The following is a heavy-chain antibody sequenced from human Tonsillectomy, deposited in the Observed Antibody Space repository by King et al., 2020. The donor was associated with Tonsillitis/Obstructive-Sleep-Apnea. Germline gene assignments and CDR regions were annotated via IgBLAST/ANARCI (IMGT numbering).Heavy chain of an antibody. J-gene: IGHJ4*02. CDR3: AKGRGWGKTTVTLDY. V-gene: IGHV3-9*01. Sequence: VQLVESGGGLVQPGRSLRLSCAASGFTFDDYAIHWVRQAPGKGLEWVSGISWNSDSIAYAGSVKGRFTISRDNAKNSLYLQMNSLRAEDPALYYCAKGRGWGKTTVTLDYWGQGTLVTVSS. CDR1: GFTFDDYA. D-gene: IGHD4-11*01. CDR2: ISWNSDSI.